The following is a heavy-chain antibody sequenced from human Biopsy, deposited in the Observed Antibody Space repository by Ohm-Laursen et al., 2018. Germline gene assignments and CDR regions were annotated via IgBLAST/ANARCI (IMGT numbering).Heavy chain of an antibody. CDR2: IYPGGST. V-gene: IGHV4-4*07. J-gene: IGHJ3*01. Sequence: SDTLSLTCNVSGGDINNYYWSWIRQPAGKGLERIGRIYPGGSTNYNPSLKSRVTISVDTSKKQLSLRLRSVPAADTAMYYRASVVLGPTNDAFDLWGQGTMVVVSS. D-gene: IGHD3-22*01. CDR1: GGDINNYY. CDR3: ASVVLGPTNDAFDL.